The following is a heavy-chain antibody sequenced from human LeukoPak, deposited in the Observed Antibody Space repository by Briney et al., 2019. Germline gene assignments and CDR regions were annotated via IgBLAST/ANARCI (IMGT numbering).Heavy chain of an antibody. J-gene: IGHJ4*02. CDR3: ARDVSYIGSFR. V-gene: IGHV4-61*01. CDR1: GGSFSSRSLY. Sequence: SETLSLTCSVSGGSFSSRSLYWSWLRQPPGMGLEGIGNIYYSGRTNYSPSLKSRVTISMDLSKNQFSLKLSSVTAADSAVYFCARDVSYIGSFRWGQGALVTVSS. D-gene: IGHD1-26*01. CDR2: IYYSGRT.